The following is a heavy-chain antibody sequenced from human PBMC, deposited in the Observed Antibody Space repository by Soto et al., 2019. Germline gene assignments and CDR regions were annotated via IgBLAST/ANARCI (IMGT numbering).Heavy chain of an antibody. J-gene: IGHJ4*02. Sequence: ASVKVSCKASGYTFTSYYMHWVRQAPGQGLEWMGIINPSSSTIYYADSVKGRFTISRDNAKNSLYLQMNSPRDEDTAVYYCARGLYYYDSRGYWGYWGQGTLVTVSS. D-gene: IGHD3-22*01. V-gene: IGHV1-46*04. CDR1: GYTFTSYY. CDR3: ARGLYYYDSRGYWGY. CDR2: INPSSSTI.